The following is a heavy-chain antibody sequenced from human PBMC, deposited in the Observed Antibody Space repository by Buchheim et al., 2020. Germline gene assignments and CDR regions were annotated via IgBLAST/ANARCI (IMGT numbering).Heavy chain of an antibody. Sequence: QMQLVQSGPEVKKPGTSVKVSCKASGFTFTSSAMQWVRQARGQRLEWIGWIVVGSGNTNYAQKFQERVTITRDMSTSTAYVELSSLRSEDTAVYYCAAFYDILTGYSWVEQAMDVWGQGTT. J-gene: IGHJ6*02. CDR1: GFTFTSSA. V-gene: IGHV1-58*02. CDR2: IVVGSGNT. CDR3: AAFYDILTGYSWVEQAMDV. D-gene: IGHD3-9*01.